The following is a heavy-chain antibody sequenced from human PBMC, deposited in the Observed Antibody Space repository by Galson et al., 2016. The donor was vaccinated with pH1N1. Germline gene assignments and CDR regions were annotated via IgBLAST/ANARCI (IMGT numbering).Heavy chain of an antibody. CDR2: INTNTGNP. CDR3: ASPRPLLRYFDWLLPGGLDY. CDR1: GYTFTSYA. D-gene: IGHD3-9*01. Sequence: SVKVSCKASGYTFTSYAMNWVRQAPGQGLEWMGWINTNTGNPTYAQGFTGRFVFSLDTSDSTTYLHISSLKAEDTAVYYCASPRPLLRYFDWLLPGGLDYWGRGTLVTVSS. J-gene: IGHJ4*02. V-gene: IGHV7-4-1*02.